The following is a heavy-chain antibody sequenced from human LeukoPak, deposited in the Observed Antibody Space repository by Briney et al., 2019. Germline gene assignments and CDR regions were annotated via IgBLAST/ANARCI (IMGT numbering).Heavy chain of an antibody. V-gene: IGHV4-34*01. Sequence: KPSETLSLTCAVYGGSFSGYYWSWIRQPPGKGLEWIGEINRSGSTNYNPSLKSRVTISVDTSKNQFSLKLSSVTAADTAVYYCARGRGYYDSSGYYYPTFDYWGQGTLVTVSS. J-gene: IGHJ4*02. CDR1: GGSFSGYY. CDR3: ARGRGYYDSSGYYYPTFDY. D-gene: IGHD3-22*01. CDR2: INRSGST.